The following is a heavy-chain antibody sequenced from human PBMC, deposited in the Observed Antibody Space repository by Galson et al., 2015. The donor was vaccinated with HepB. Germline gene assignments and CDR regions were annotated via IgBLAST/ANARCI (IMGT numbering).Heavy chain of an antibody. CDR3: ARLVAVYSSSERIDY. Sequence: QSGAEVKKPGESLKISCKGFGYSFTSYWIGWVRQMPGKGLEWMGIIFPGDSETRYSPSFQGQVTISADKSITTAYLQWNSLKASDTAMYYCARLVAVYSSSERIDYRGQGTLVTVSS. CDR2: IFPGDSET. V-gene: IGHV5-51*01. D-gene: IGHD6-6*01. CDR1: GYSFTSYW. J-gene: IGHJ4*02.